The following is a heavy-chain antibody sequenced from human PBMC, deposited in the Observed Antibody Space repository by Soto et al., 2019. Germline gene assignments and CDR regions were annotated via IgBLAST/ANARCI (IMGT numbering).Heavy chain of an antibody. CDR1: GYSFTSYC. CDR2: IYPGDSDT. Sequence: PGETLKISCKGSGYSFTSYCIGWVRQMPGKGLEWMGIIYPGDSDTRYSPSFQGQVTISADKSISTAYLQWSSLKASDTAMYYCARLKRDGYNYSPLYYWGQGTLVTVS. J-gene: IGHJ4*02. V-gene: IGHV5-51*01. CDR3: ARLKRDGYNYSPLYY. D-gene: IGHD5-12*01.